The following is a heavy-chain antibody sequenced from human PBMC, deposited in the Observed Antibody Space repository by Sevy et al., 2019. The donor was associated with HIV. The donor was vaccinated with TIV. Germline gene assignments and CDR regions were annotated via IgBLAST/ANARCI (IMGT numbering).Heavy chain of an antibody. CDR3: ARAPAAGGPEAFDI. V-gene: IGHV3-21*01. Sequence: GGSLRLSCAASGFTFSSYSMNWVRQAPGKGLEWVSSISSSSSYIYYADSVKGRFTISRDNAKNSLYLQMNSLRAEDTAVYYCARAPAAGGPEAFDIWGQGTMVTVSS. CDR1: GFTFSSYS. J-gene: IGHJ3*02. CDR2: ISSSSSYI. D-gene: IGHD6-13*01.